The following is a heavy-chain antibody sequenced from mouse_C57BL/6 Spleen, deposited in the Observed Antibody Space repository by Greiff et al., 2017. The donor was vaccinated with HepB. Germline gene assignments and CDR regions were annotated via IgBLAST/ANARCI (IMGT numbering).Heavy chain of an antibody. CDR2: IYPGSGST. V-gene: IGHV1-55*01. D-gene: IGHD2-4*01. CDR3: AREGDYWFAY. CDR1: GYTFTSYW. J-gene: IGHJ3*01. Sequence: QVHVKQPGAELVKPGASVKMSCKASGYTFTSYWITWVKQRPGQGLEWIGDIYPGSGSTNYNEKFKSKATLTVDTSSSTAYMQLSSLTSEDSAVYYCAREGDYWFAYWGQGTLVTVSA.